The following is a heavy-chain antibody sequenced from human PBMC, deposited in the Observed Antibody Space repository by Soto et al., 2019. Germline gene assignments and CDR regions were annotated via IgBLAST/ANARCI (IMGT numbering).Heavy chain of an antibody. CDR1: EGYCIDFC. D-gene: IGHD3-22*01. J-gene: IGHJ4*02. Sequence: PSVTKPLPWSVDEGYCIDFCGRWISQPQGKGLEWIGEINHSGGTSYNPSLKSRVTISVDTSKSQFSLKLTSVTAADRAVYYCARGSVDTVDSSGCYEYCGQGIPVT. CDR3: ARGSVDTVDSSGCYEY. CDR2: INHSGGT. V-gene: IGHV4-34*01.